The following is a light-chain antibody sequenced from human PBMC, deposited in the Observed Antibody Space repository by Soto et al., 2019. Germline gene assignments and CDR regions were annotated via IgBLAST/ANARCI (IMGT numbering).Light chain of an antibody. CDR1: QSISTY. CDR3: QQSYSPPWT. Sequence: DIQMTQSPSSLSASVGDRVTITCRASQSISTYLNWYQQKPGKAPEFLIYSASSLQSGVPSRFSGGGSGTDFTLTINSLQPEDFATYYSQQSYSPPWTFGQGTKVEIK. V-gene: IGKV1-39*01. CDR2: SAS. J-gene: IGKJ1*01.